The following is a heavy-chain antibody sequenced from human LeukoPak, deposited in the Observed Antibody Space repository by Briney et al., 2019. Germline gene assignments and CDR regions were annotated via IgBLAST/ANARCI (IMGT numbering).Heavy chain of an antibody. CDR3: ARGITIFGGKLDY. J-gene: IGHJ4*02. V-gene: IGHV3-7*04. D-gene: IGHD3-3*01. CDR1: GFTFSSYW. CDR2: IKQEGSEK. Sequence: GGSLRLSCAASGFTFSSYWMSWVRQAPGKGLEWVANIKQEGSEKYNVDSVKGGFTISRDTAKNSLYMQMNSLRAEDTAVYFCARGITIFGGKLDYWGQGTLVTVSS.